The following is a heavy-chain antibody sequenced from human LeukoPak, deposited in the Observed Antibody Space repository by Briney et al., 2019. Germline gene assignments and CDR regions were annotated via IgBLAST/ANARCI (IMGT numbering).Heavy chain of an antibody. V-gene: IGHV3-30*04. Sequence: GRSLRLSCAASGFTFSSYAMHWVRQAPGKGLEWVAVTSYDGSNKYYADSVKGRFTISRDNSKNTLYLQMNSLRAEDTAVYYCARGALGVFDYWGQGTLVTVSS. D-gene: IGHD3-16*01. CDR3: ARGALGVFDY. CDR1: GFTFSSYA. J-gene: IGHJ4*02. CDR2: TSYDGSNK.